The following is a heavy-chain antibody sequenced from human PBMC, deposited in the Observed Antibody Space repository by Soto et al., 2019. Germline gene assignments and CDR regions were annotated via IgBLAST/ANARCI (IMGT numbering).Heavy chain of an antibody. D-gene: IGHD3-10*01. CDR2: AYYRTKWYL. Sequence: QVQLQLSGPGLVKPSQTLSVTCAISGDSVSSNSATWNWIRQAPSRGLEWLGRAYYRTKWYLDYAESVGSRMTINPDTSQNQFSLQLNSVSPEDTAIYYCARDLPLGVRGVINPLKYWSQGILVTVSS. J-gene: IGHJ4*02. V-gene: IGHV6-1*01. CDR1: GDSVSSNSAT. CDR3: ARDLPLGVRGVINPLKY.